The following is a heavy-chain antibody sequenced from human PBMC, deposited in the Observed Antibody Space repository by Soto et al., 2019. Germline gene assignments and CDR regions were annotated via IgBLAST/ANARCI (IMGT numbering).Heavy chain of an antibody. Sequence: SETLSLTCAVSGGSISSGGYSWSWIRQPPGKGLEWIGYIYHSGSTYYNPSLKSRVTISVDRSKNQFSLKLSSVTAADTAVYYCARLSTYYYYAMDVWGQGTTVTVSS. J-gene: IGHJ6*02. CDR2: IYHSGST. V-gene: IGHV4-30-2*01. CDR1: GGSISSGGYS. CDR3: ARLSTYYYYAMDV.